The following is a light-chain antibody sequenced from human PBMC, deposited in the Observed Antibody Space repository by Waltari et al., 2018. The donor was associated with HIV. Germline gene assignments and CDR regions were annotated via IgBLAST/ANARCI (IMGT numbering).Light chain of an antibody. V-gene: IGLV2-14*03. CDR2: DVS. Sequence: QSALPQPASVSGSPGQSVTVSCSGSGKDLGAYDYVSWFQQHPDKAPQLIIFDVSKRPSGISDRFSASKSGNTASLTISGLQPEDEADYFCCSYTSSDTWVFGGGTKVTVL. J-gene: IGLJ3*02. CDR1: GKDLGAYDY. CDR3: CSYTSSDTWV.